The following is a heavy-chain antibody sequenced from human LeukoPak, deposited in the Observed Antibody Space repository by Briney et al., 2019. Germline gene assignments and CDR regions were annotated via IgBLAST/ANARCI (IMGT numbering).Heavy chain of an antibody. D-gene: IGHD3-3*01. CDR3: ARDFWSGYYTEA. Sequence: PGGSLRLSCEFSGFTFSTYAMNWVRQAPGKGLEWISYISGSSSGSTSIIHYADSVKGRFTISRDNAKNSLHLQMDSLSAEDTAVYYCARDFWSGYYTEAWGQGALVIASS. V-gene: IGHV3-48*04. CDR2: ISGSSSGSTSII. CDR1: GFTFSTYA. J-gene: IGHJ5*02.